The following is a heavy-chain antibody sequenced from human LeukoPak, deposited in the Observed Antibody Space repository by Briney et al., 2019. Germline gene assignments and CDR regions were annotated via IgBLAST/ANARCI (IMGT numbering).Heavy chain of an antibody. CDR1: GFLFNDYS. CDR3: ARDFRFAFDN. Sequence: GGSLRLSCSASGFLFNDYSMNWVRQAPGKGLEWISYIGIDSGNTHYADSVRGRFVISADRATNSVYLHMTRLRVDDTAVYYCARDFRFAFDNWDQGTLVTVSS. D-gene: IGHD3-10*01. V-gene: IGHV3-48*01. CDR2: IGIDSGNT. J-gene: IGHJ4*02.